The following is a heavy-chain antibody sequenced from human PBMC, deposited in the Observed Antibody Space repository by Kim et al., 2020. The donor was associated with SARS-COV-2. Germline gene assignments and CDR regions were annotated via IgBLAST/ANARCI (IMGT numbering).Heavy chain of an antibody. CDR2: IKSKTDGGTT. CDR3: TRYYYYDSSGYLKLSGMDV. Sequence: GGSLRLSCAASGFTFSNAWMSWVRQAPGKGLEWVGRIKSKTDGGTTDYAAPVKGRFTISRDDSKNTLYLQMNSLKTEDTAVYYCTRYYYYDSSGYLKLSGMDVWGQGTTVTVSS. CDR1: GFTFSNAW. J-gene: IGHJ6*02. D-gene: IGHD3-22*01. V-gene: IGHV3-15*01.